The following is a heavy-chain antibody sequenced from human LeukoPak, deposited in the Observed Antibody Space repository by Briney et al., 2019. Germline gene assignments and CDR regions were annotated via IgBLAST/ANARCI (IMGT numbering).Heavy chain of an antibody. Sequence: SQTLSLTCTVSGGSISSGGYYWSWIRQHPGKGLEWIGYIYYSGSTYYNPSPKSRVTISVDTSKNQFSLKLSSVTAADTAVYYCARILIAVAGTRAFDIWGQGAMVTVSS. V-gene: IGHV4-31*03. CDR1: GGSISSGGYY. CDR2: IYYSGST. CDR3: ARILIAVAGTRAFDI. D-gene: IGHD6-19*01. J-gene: IGHJ3*02.